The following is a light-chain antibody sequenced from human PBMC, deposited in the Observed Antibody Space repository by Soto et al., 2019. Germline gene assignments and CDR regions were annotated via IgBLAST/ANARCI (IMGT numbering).Light chain of an antibody. CDR2: DAS. V-gene: IGKV1-33*01. CDR1: QDINNY. Sequence: DIQMTQSPSSLSASVGDRVTITCQASQDINNYLNWYQQKPGKAPKLLIYDASNLETGVPSRFSGSGSGTDFTLTIGSLQPEDIATYFCHQFDNVPPTFGGGTKVEIK. CDR3: HQFDNVPPT. J-gene: IGKJ4*01.